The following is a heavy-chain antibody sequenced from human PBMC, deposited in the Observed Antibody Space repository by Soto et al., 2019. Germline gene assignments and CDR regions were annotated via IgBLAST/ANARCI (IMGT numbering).Heavy chain of an antibody. Sequence: SVKVSCKASGGTFSSYAISWVRQAPGQGLEWMGGIIPIFGTANYAQKFQGRVTITADESTSTAYMELSSLRSEDTAVYYCARRVVNEIFGVEGDAFDIWGQGTMVTVSS. J-gene: IGHJ3*02. V-gene: IGHV1-69*13. D-gene: IGHD2-8*02. CDR1: GGTFSSYA. CDR2: IIPIFGTA. CDR3: ARRVVNEIFGVEGDAFDI.